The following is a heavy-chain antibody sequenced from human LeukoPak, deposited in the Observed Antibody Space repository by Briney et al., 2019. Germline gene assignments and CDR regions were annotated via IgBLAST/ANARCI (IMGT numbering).Heavy chain of an antibody. V-gene: IGHV3-33*01. J-gene: IGHJ2*01. CDR1: GFTFSSYG. CDR3: ARAMVRGVIISGGFDL. Sequence: GGSLRLSCAASGFTFSSYGMHWVRQAPGKGLEWVAVIWYDGSNKYYADSVKGRFTISRDNSKNTLYLQMNSLRAEDTAVCYCARAMVRGVIISGGFDLWGRGTLVTVSS. CDR2: IWYDGSNK. D-gene: IGHD3-10*01.